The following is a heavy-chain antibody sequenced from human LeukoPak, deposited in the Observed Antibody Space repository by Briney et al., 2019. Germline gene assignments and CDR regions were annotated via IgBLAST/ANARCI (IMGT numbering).Heavy chain of an antibody. J-gene: IGHJ4*02. CDR3: AGAAGLGNYLIDY. Sequence: GGSLRLSCAASGFSFSGDAIHWVRQAPGKGLEWVALIWSGGSQTKYAGSVKGRFTVSRDNSKNKAFLQMSGLTVEDTAVYYCAGAAGLGNYLIDYWGKGTLVTVSS. CDR2: IWSGGSQT. CDR1: GFSFSGDA. V-gene: IGHV3-33*01. D-gene: IGHD3-16*01.